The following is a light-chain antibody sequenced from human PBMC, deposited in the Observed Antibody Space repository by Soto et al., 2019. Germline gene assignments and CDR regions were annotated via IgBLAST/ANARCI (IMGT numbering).Light chain of an antibody. V-gene: IGKV1-33*01. CDR1: QDIGYY. J-gene: IGKJ3*01. CDR2: DAF. Sequence: DIPMTQSPSSLSASVGDRVTITCQASQDIGYYLDWYQHKPGTAPTLLIYDAFTLETGAPSRFSGGGSGTHFSFTISGLHHDDVAKYYCQYSRHLPLFGHGTKVDMK. CDR3: QYSRHLPL.